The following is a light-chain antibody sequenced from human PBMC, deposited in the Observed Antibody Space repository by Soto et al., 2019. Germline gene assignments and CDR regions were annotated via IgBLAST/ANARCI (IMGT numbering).Light chain of an antibody. CDR2: DTS. Sequence: IVCTQSPATLSLSTGEIATLSCRASQSVSSYLAWYQQRPGQAPRLLIFDTSNRATDIPARFSGSGSGTDFTLTISGLEPEDFAVYYCQQRTNRPPITFGQGTRLAIK. V-gene: IGKV3-11*01. CDR3: QQRTNRPPIT. J-gene: IGKJ5*01. CDR1: QSVSSY.